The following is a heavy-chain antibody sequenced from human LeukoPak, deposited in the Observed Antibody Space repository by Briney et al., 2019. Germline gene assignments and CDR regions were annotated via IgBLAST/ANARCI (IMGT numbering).Heavy chain of an antibody. CDR2: IRYDESNE. J-gene: IGHJ6*03. Sequence: SGGSLRLSCAASGFTFRNYGMHWVRQAPGKGLEWVAFIRYDESNEYYADSVKGRFTLSRDNSKNTLYLQMNSLRVEDTAVYYCAKDLSNWNYDYYYMEVWGKGTTVTVSS. CDR1: GFTFRNYG. V-gene: IGHV3-30*02. D-gene: IGHD1-1*01. CDR3: AKDLSNWNYDYYYMEV.